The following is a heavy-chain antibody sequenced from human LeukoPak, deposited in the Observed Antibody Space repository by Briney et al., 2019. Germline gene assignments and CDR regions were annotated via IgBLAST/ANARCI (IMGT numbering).Heavy chain of an antibody. J-gene: IGHJ6*02. D-gene: IGHD3/OR15-3a*01. Sequence: SETLSLTCTVSGGSISSYYWSWIRQPPGKGLEWIAYIYYSGSTNYNPSLKSRVTISVDTSKNQFSLKLSSVTAADTAVYYFSRFMDKPAYGMDVWGQGTTVTVSS. V-gene: IGHV4-59*08. CDR2: IYYSGST. CDR1: GGSISSYY. CDR3: SRFMDKPAYGMDV.